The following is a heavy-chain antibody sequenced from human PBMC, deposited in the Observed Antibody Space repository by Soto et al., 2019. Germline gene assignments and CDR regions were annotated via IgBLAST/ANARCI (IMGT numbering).Heavy chain of an antibody. D-gene: IGHD1-26*01. Sequence: QVQLVQSGAEVKKPGASVKVSCKASGYTFTSYGISWVRQAPGQGLEWMGWISAYNGNTNYAQKLQSRVTMTTDTSTSTAYMELRSLRSDDTAVYYCARDPGVGVAGSPNYYFYYGMDVWGQGTTVTVSS. CDR3: ARDPGVGVAGSPNYYFYYGMDV. CDR2: ISAYNGNT. CDR1: GYTFTSYG. V-gene: IGHV1-18*01. J-gene: IGHJ6*02.